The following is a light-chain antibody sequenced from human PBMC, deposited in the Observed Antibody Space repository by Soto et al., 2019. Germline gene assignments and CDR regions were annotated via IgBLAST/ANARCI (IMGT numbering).Light chain of an antibody. V-gene: IGLV1-40*01. CDR2: GNS. J-gene: IGLJ1*01. Sequence: QSVLTQPPSVSGAPGQMVTISCTGSSSNIGAGYDVHWYQQLPGTAPKLLIYGNSNRPSGVPDRFSGSKSGTSASLAITGLQTEDEADYYCQSYGSSLSGSRVFGTGTKLTVL. CDR1: SSNIGAGYD. CDR3: QSYGSSLSGSRV.